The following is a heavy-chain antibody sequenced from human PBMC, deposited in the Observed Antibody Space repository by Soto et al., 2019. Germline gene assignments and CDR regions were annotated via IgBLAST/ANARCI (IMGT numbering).Heavy chain of an antibody. CDR1: GFTFSSDA. CDR2: ISGSGGST. Sequence: QSGGSLRLSCAASGFTFSSDAMSWVRQAPGKGLEWVSGISGSGGSTYYADSVKGRFTISRDNSKNTLYLQMNSLRAEDTAVYYCSKEGGITISGVVPNSDYGMDVWGQGTTVTVSS. V-gene: IGHV3-23*01. D-gene: IGHD3-3*01. CDR3: SKEGGITISGVVPNSDYGMDV. J-gene: IGHJ6*02.